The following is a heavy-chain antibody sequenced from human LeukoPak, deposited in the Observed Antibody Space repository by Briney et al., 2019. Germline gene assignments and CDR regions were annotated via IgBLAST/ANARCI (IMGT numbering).Heavy chain of an antibody. CDR1: GFTFSSYS. D-gene: IGHD3-9*01. V-gene: IGHV3-21*01. CDR2: ISSSSSYI. CDR3: ARGWDYDILTGSYYYYYGMDV. Sequence: PGGSLRLSCAASGFTFSSYSMNWVRQAPGKGLEWVSSISSSSSYIYYADSVKGRFTISRDNAKNSLYLQMNSLRAEDTAVYYCARGWDYDILTGSYYYYYGMDVWGQGTTVTVSS. J-gene: IGHJ6*02.